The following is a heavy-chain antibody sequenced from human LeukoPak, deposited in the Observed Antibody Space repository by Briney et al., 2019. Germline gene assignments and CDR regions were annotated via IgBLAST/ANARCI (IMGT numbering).Heavy chain of an antibody. CDR2: ISYDGSNK. CDR1: GFTFSSYA. Sequence: GGSLRLSCAASGFTFSSYAMHWVRQAPGKGLEWVAVISYDGSNKYYADSVKGRFTISRDNSKNTLHLQMNSLRAEDTAVYYCARDQYSGSYLGYWGQGTLVTVSS. CDR3: ARDQYSGSYLGY. J-gene: IGHJ4*02. D-gene: IGHD1-26*01. V-gene: IGHV3-30-3*01.